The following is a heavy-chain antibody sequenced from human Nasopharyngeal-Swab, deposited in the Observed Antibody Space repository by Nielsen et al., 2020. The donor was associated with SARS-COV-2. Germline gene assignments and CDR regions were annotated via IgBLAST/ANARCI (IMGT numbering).Heavy chain of an antibody. D-gene: IGHD3-22*01. CDR2: IKHDGSEK. V-gene: IGHV3-7*05. J-gene: IGHJ4*02. CDR3: VKEGPRGYAAW. CDR1: EFNFGSYW. Sequence: GGSLRLSCTASEFNFGSYWMSWVRQAPGKGLEWVAHIKHDGSEKYYVDSVEGRFTISRDDAKNSLYLQMNSLRVEDTALYYCVKEGPRGYAAWWGRGTLVTVSP.